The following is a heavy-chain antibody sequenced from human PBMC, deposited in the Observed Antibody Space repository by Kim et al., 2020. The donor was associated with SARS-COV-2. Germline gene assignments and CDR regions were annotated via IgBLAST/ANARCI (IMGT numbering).Heavy chain of an antibody. J-gene: IGHJ3*02. V-gene: IGHV3-74*01. CDR3: ARAGAAGAFDI. CDR2: ST. Sequence: STSYAASVKGRFTISRDNAKNTLYLQMNRLRAEDTAVYYCARAGAAGAFDIWGQGTMVTVSS. D-gene: IGHD6-13*01.